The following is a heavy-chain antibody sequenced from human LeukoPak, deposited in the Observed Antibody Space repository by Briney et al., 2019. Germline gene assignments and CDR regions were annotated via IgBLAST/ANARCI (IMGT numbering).Heavy chain of an antibody. CDR3: ASLWGIAAAGSTPDY. Sequence: SETLSLTCAVYGGSFSGYYWSWIRQPPGKGLEWIGEINHSGSTNYNPSLKSRVTISVDASKNQFSLKLSSVTAADTAVYYCASLWGIAAAGSTPDYWGQGTLVTVSS. CDR2: INHSGST. CDR1: GGSFSGYY. V-gene: IGHV4-34*01. J-gene: IGHJ4*02. D-gene: IGHD6-13*01.